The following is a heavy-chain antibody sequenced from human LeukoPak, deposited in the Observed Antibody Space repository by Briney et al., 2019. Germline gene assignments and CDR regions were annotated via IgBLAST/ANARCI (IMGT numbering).Heavy chain of an antibody. Sequence: GGSLRLSCAASGFTFSSYSMNWVRQAPGKGLESVSSISSSSRYIYYADSVKGRFTISRDNAKNSLYLQTNSLRAEDTAVYYCARLDPFHPGIAAAGFQHWGQEPWSPSPQ. J-gene: IGHJ1*01. D-gene: IGHD6-13*01. CDR2: ISSSSRYI. V-gene: IGHV3-21*01. CDR1: GFTFSSYS. CDR3: ARLDPFHPGIAAAGFQH.